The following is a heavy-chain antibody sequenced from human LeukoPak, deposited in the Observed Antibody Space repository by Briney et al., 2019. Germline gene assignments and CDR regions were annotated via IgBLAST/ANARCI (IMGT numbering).Heavy chain of an antibody. D-gene: IGHD3-22*01. J-gene: IGHJ4*02. Sequence: PSETLSLTCTVSGGSISSSSYYWGWIRQPPGKGLEWIGSIYYSGSTYYNPSLKSRVTISVDTSKNQFSLKLSSVTAADTAVYYCASGVGGSSGSHFDYWGQGTLVTVSS. CDR3: ASGVGGSSGSHFDY. CDR1: GGSISSSSYY. V-gene: IGHV4-39*07. CDR2: IYYSGST.